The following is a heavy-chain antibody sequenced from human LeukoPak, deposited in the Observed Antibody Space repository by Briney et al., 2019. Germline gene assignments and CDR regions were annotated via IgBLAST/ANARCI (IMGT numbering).Heavy chain of an antibody. J-gene: IGHJ5*02. V-gene: IGHV1-18*01. Sequence: ASVKVSCKASGYTFTGYYLHWVRQAPGQGLEWMGWISAYNGNTNYAQKLQGRVTMTTDTSTSTAYMELRSLRSDDTAVYYCAREDTNYYGSGSYYNRGGWFDPWGQGTLVTVSS. D-gene: IGHD3-10*01. CDR2: ISAYNGNT. CDR3: AREDTNYYGSGSYYNRGGWFDP. CDR1: GYTFTGYY.